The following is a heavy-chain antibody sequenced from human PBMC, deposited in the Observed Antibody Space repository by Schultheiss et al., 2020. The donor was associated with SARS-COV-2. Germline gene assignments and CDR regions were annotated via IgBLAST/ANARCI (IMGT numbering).Heavy chain of an antibody. CDR2: ISSSGSTI. CDR3: ARVLLIAAAGRPDNWFDP. J-gene: IGHJ5*02. CDR1: GFTFSDYY. V-gene: IGHV3-11*04. D-gene: IGHD6-13*01. Sequence: GGSLRLSCAASGFTFSDYYMSWIRQAPGKGLEWVSYISSSGSTIYYADSVKGRFTISRDNSKNTLYLQMNSLRAEDTAVYYCARVLLIAAAGRPDNWFDPWGQGTLVTVSS.